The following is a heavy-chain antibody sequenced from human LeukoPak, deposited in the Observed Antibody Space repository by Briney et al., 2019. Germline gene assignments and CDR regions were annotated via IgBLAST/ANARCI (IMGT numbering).Heavy chain of an antibody. Sequence: GGSLRLSCTASGFFFSSYSVNWVRQAPGKGLEWVSSISSGSLHMYYADSVKGRFTISRDNAKSSLYLEMNSLRAEDTAVYHCYASGTYYNDYWGQGTLVTVSS. CDR3: YASGTYYNDY. V-gene: IGHV3-21*01. CDR2: ISSGSLHM. J-gene: IGHJ4*02. D-gene: IGHD3-10*01. CDR1: GFFFSSYS.